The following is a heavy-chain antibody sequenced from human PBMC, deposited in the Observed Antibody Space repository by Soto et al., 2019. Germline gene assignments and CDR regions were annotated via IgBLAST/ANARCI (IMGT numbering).Heavy chain of an antibody. V-gene: IGHV3-7*04. CDR1: GFTFSSYW. J-gene: IGHJ2*01. D-gene: IGHD3-16*01. Sequence: EVQLVESGGGLVQPGGSPRLSCAASGFTFSSYWMSWVRQAPGKGLEWVANIKQDGSEKYYVDSVKGRFTISRDNAKNSLYLQMNSLRVDDTAVYYCAGAVLSWYFDLWGRGTLVTVSS. CDR2: IKQDGSEK. CDR3: AGAVLSWYFDL.